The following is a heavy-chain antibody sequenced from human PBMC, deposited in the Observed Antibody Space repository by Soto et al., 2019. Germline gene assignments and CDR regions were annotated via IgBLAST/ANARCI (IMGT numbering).Heavy chain of an antibody. J-gene: IGHJ4*02. D-gene: IGHD3-3*01. V-gene: IGHV1-69*04. CDR1: GGTFSSYT. CDR2: IIPILGIA. Sequence: SVKVSCKASGGTFSSYTISWVRQAPGQGLEWMGRIIPILGIANYAQKFQGRVTITADKSTSTAYMELSSLRSEDTAVYYCARDESDFWSGYYAYWGQGTLVTVSS. CDR3: ARDESDFWSGYYAY.